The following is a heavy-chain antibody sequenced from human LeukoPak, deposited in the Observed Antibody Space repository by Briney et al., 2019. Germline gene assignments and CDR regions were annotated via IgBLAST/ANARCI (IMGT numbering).Heavy chain of an antibody. V-gene: IGHV3-53*01. CDR2: LYSGSST. Sequence: GGSLRLSCAASGFTVSTNYMNWVRQAPGKGLEWVSILYSGSSTYYADSVEGRFTISRDNAKNSLYLQMNSLRAQDTAVYYCAREVETAWGQGTLVTVSS. CDR1: GFTVSTNY. J-gene: IGHJ5*02. CDR3: AREVETA.